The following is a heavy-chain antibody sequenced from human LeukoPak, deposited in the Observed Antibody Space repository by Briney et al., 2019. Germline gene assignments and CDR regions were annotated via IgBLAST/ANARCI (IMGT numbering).Heavy chain of an antibody. V-gene: IGHV1-69*13. CDR1: GGTFSSYA. CDR2: IIPIFGTA. J-gene: IGHJ6*02. D-gene: IGHD4-17*01. CDR3: ARGLSSVTTDYYYYYGMDV. Sequence: SVTVSCTASGGTFSSYAISWVRQAPGQGLEWMGGIIPIFGTANYAQKFQGRVTITADESTSTAYMELSSLRSEDTAVYYCARGLSSVTTDYYYYYGMDVWGQGTTVTVSS.